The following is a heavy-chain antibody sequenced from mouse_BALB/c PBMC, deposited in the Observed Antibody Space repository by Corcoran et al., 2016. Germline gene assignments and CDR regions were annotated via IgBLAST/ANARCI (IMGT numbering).Heavy chain of an antibody. J-gene: IGHJ3*01. V-gene: IGHV1S136*01. Sequence: EVQLQQSGPELVKPGASVKMSCKASGYTFTSYVMHWVKQKPGQGLEWIGYINPYNDGTKYNEKFKGNATLTSDKSSSTAYMELSSLTSEDSAVYYCARNGNYVGFAYWGQGTLVTVSA. CDR2: INPYNDGT. D-gene: IGHD2-1*01. CDR1: GYTFTSYV. CDR3: ARNGNYVGFAY.